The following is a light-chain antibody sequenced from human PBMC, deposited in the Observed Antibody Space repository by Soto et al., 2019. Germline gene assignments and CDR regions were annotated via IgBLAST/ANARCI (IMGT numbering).Light chain of an antibody. CDR1: QDISNY. CDR3: QQYENLPLFT. J-gene: IGKJ3*01. V-gene: IGKV1-33*01. Sequence: DIQMTQSPSSLSASVGDRVTITCQASQDISNYLNWYQQKPGKAPTLLIYDASNLETGVPSRFSGSVSGTDFTFTISSLQPEDVATYYCQQYENLPLFTFGPGTKVDIK. CDR2: DAS.